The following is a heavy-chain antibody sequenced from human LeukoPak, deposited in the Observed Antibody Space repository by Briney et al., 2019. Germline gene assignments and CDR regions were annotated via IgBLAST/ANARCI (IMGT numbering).Heavy chain of an antibody. CDR3: ASVSGYSYGFLVGAFDI. CDR1: GGTFSSYA. Sequence: SVKVSCMASGGTFSSYAISWVRQAPGQGLEWMGGIIPIFGTANYAQKLQGRVTITADESTSTAYMELSSLRSEDTAVYYCASVSGYSYGFLVGAFDIWGQGTMVTVSS. V-gene: IGHV1-69*01. D-gene: IGHD5-18*01. CDR2: IIPIFGTA. J-gene: IGHJ3*02.